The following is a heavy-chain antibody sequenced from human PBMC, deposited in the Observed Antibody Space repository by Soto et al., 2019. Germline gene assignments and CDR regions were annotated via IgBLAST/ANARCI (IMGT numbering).Heavy chain of an antibody. D-gene: IGHD1-20*01. V-gene: IGHV1-69*06. CDR1: GGTFSSYA. Sequence: ASVKVSCKASGGTFSSYAISWVRQAPGQGLEWMGGIIPIFGTANYAQKFQGRVTITADKSTSTAYMELSSLRSEDTAVYYCARNGRGAGYNWNDLGYWGQGTLVTVS. J-gene: IGHJ4*02. CDR2: IIPIFGTA. CDR3: ARNGRGAGYNWNDLGY.